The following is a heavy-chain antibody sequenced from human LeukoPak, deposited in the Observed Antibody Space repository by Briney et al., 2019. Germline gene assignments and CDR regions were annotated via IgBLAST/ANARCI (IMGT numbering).Heavy chain of an antibody. D-gene: IGHD1-1*01. J-gene: IGHJ4*02. V-gene: IGHV1-69*02. Sequence: ASVKVSCKASGGTFSSYTISWVRQAPGQGLELMGRIIPILGIANYAQKFQGRVTITADKSTSTAYMELSSLRSEDTAVYYCARALRSTTTIDYWGQGTLVTVSS. CDR3: ARALRSTTTIDY. CDR1: GGTFSSYT. CDR2: IIPILGIA.